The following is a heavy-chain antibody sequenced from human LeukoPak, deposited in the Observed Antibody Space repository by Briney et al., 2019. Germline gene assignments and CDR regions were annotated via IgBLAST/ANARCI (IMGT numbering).Heavy chain of an antibody. J-gene: IGHJ4*02. Sequence: ASVKVSRKASGYTFTGYYMHWVRQAPGQGLEWMGWINPNSGGTNYAQKFQGRVTMTRDTSISTAYMELSRLRSDDTAVYYCARDIDYGDYLFDYWGQGTLVTVSS. CDR2: INPNSGGT. D-gene: IGHD4-17*01. CDR1: GYTFTGYY. V-gene: IGHV1-2*02. CDR3: ARDIDYGDYLFDY.